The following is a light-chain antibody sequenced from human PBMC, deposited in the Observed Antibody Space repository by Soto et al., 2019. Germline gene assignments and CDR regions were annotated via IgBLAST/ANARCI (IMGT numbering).Light chain of an antibody. Sequence: DIVLTQSPGTLSLSPGQGATLSCRASQSVSSTYLAWYQQKPGQAPRLLIYGPSNRATGIPDRFSGSGSGTEFTLTISSLQSEDFAVYYCQQRNNWRDTFGQGTRLEIK. CDR2: GPS. CDR3: QQRNNWRDT. J-gene: IGKJ5*01. CDR1: QSVSSTY. V-gene: IGKV3D-20*02.